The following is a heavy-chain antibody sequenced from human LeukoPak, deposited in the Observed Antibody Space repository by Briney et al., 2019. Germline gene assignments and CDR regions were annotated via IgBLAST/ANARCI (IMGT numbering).Heavy chain of an antibody. V-gene: IGHV4-39*01. CDR2: INHSGST. CDR1: GGSISSRNSF. J-gene: IGHJ5*02. CDR3: ARHRCSGGSCYPMNWFDP. D-gene: IGHD2-15*01. Sequence: SETLSLTCTVSGGSISSRNSFWGWIRQPPGKGLEWIGEINHSGSTNYNPSLKSRVTISVDTSKNQFSLKLSSVTAADTAVYYCARHRCSGGSCYPMNWFDPWGQGTLVTVSS.